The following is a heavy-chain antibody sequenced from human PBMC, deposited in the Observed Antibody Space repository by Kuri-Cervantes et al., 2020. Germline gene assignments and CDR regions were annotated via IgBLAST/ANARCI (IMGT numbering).Heavy chain of an antibody. J-gene: IGHJ4*02. V-gene: IGHV3-23*01. CDR2: ISGSGGST. CDR1: GFTFSSYA. Sequence: LSLTCAASGFTFSSYAMSWVRQAPGKGLEWVSAISGSGGSTYYADSVKGRFTISRDNPKNTLYLQMNSLRAEDTAVYYCAKSSGNSGFDYWGQGTLVTVSS. D-gene: IGHD4-23*01. CDR3: AKSSGNSGFDY.